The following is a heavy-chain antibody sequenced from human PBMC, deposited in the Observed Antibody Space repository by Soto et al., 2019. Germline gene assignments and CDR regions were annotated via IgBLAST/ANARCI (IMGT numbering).Heavy chain of an antibody. CDR1: GFTFSNAW. Sequence: PRLSCAASGFTFSNAWMSWVRQAPGKGLEWVGRIKSKTDGGTTDYAAPVKGRFTISRDDSKNTLYLQMNSLKTEDTAVYYCTTSYGGYVDFDYWGQGTLVTVSS. CDR2: IKSKTDGGTT. V-gene: IGHV3-15*01. D-gene: IGHD1-26*01. J-gene: IGHJ4*02. CDR3: TTSYGGYVDFDY.